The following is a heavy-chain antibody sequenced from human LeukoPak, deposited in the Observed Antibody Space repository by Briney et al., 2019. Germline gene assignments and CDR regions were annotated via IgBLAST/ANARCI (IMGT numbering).Heavy chain of an antibody. CDR2: MNLNSGNT. CDR3: ARSLPRMVDGRSYGMDV. V-gene: IGHV1-8*01. CDR1: GYTFTSYD. J-gene: IGHJ6*01. D-gene: IGHD2-8*01. Sequence: GASVTVSFTASGYTFTSYDINWVRQATGQGLEGMGWMNLNSGNTGYAQKFQGRGTMTRNTSISTAYMELSSLRSEDTAVYYCARSLPRMVDGRSYGMDVWGQGTTVTVSS.